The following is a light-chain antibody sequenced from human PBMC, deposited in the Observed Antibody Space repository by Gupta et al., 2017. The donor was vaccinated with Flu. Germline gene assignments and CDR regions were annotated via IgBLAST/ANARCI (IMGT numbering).Light chain of an antibody. J-gene: IGKJ1*01. CDR2: KAS. CDR1: QSSDSW. CDR3: QQYRSYPWT. Sequence: PSTLSASVGDRVTITCRASQSSDSWLAWYQQKPGKAPKLLIYKASNLESGVPSRFSGSGSGTEFTLTISSLQPDDFATYYCQQYRSYPWTFGQGTAVEIQ. V-gene: IGKV1-5*03.